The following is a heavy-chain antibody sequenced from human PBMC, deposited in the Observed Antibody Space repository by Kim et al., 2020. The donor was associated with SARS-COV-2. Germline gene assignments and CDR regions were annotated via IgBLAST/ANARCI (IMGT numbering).Heavy chain of an antibody. D-gene: IGHD1-26*01. Sequence: YNPALKTGVTISVDTSKNQVSLKMSSVTAADTAVYYCARGGRWELRKFDYWGQGTLVTVSS. CDR3: ARGGRWELRKFDY. J-gene: IGHJ4*02. V-gene: IGHV4-34*01.